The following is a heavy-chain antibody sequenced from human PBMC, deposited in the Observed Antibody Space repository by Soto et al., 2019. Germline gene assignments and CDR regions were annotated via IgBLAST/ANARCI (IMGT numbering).Heavy chain of an antibody. CDR1: GFTFSSYG. CDR2: ISYDGSNK. Sequence: QVQLVESGGGVVQPGRSLGLSCAASGFTFSSYGMHWVRQAPGKGLEWVAVISYDGSNKYYADSVKGRFTISRDNSKNTLYLQMNSLRAEDTAVYYCAKPSEAGMEGLGRFDYWGQGTLVTVSS. V-gene: IGHV3-30*18. D-gene: IGHD6-13*01. J-gene: IGHJ4*02. CDR3: AKPSEAGMEGLGRFDY.